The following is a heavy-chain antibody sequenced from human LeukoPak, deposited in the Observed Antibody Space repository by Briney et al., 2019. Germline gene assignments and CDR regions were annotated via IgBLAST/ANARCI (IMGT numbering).Heavy chain of an antibody. V-gene: IGHV3-23*01. CDR1: GFTFSSYA. CDR2: ISGSGGST. D-gene: IGHD6-13*01. Sequence: GGSLRLSCAASGFTFSSYAMSWVRQAPGKGLEWVSAISGSGGSTYYADSVKGRFTISRDNSKNTLYLQMNSLRAEDTAVYYCAKDADIYSSSWYYFDYWGQGTLVTVSS. CDR3: AKDADIYSSSWYYFDY. J-gene: IGHJ4*02.